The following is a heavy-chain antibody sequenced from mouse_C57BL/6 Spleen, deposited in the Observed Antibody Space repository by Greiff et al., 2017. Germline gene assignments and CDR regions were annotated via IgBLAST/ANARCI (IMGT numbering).Heavy chain of an antibody. J-gene: IGHJ2*01. CDR1: GYTFTSYW. CDR3: ARYPRWDYGSSYGNYFDY. D-gene: IGHD1-1*01. CDR2: IDPSDSET. Sequence: QVQLQQPGAELVRPGSSVKLSCKASGYTFTSYWMHWVKQRPIQGLEWIGNIDPSDSETHYNQKFKDKATLTVDKSSSTAYMQLSSLTSEDSAVYYCARYPRWDYGSSYGNYFDYWGQGTTLTVAS. V-gene: IGHV1-52*01.